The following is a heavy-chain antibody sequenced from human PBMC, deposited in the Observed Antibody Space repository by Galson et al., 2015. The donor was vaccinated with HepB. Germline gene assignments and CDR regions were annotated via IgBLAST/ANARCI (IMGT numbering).Heavy chain of an antibody. Sequence: SLRLSCAASGFTVSSNYMSWVRQAPGKGLEWVSVIYSGGSTYYADSVKGRFTISRDNSKNTLYLQMNSLRAEDTAVYYCARVGCSGGSCYDYWGQGTLVTVSS. CDR1: GFTVSSNY. D-gene: IGHD2-15*01. V-gene: IGHV3-53*01. CDR3: ARVGCSGGSCYDY. CDR2: IYSGGST. J-gene: IGHJ4*02.